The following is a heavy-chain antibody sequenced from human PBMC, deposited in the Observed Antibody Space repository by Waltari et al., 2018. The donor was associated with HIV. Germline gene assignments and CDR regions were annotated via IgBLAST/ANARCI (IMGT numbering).Heavy chain of an antibody. CDR2: ISGSSDGT. V-gene: IGHV3-23*01. CDR3: ARDVTPYDYYVSSFDS. Sequence: AQLLQSGGGLVQHGGSLRLSCGASGFPFRRLAMPWVRQAPGKGLEWVSSISGSSDGTHYAASVKGRFTVSRDNSKNTLFLQMSSLRAEDTAVYYCARDVTPYDYYVSSFDSWGQGTLVTVSS. CDR1: GFPFRRLA. D-gene: IGHD5-12*01. J-gene: IGHJ4*02.